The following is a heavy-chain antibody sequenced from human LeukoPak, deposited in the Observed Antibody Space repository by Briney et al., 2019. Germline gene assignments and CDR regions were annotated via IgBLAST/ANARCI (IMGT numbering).Heavy chain of an antibody. CDR1: GFTFSSYS. Sequence: PGGSLRLSCAASGFTFSSYSMNWVRQAPGKGLEWVSSISSSSSYIYYADSVKGRFTISRDNAKNSLYLQMNGLRAEDTAVYYCARTSRSDYYYYYMDVWGKGTTVTVSS. J-gene: IGHJ6*03. CDR2: ISSSSSYI. V-gene: IGHV3-21*01. CDR3: ARTSRSDYYYYYMDV.